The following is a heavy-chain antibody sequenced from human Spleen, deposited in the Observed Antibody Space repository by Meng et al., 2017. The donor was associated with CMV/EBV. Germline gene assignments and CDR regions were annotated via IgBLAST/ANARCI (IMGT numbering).Heavy chain of an antibody. J-gene: IGHJ4*02. Sequence: GDYISDNRWWRWVRQSPGEGLEWIGEIFDSGITYCDPSLKSRVTISLDKSKNHFSLKLNSVTAADTAVYYCERAYCGGDCYSGFDYGGQGSLVTVSS. CDR3: ERAYCGGDCYSGFDY. CDR2: IFDSGIT. CDR1: GDYISDNRW. D-gene: IGHD2-21*01. V-gene: IGHV4-4*02.